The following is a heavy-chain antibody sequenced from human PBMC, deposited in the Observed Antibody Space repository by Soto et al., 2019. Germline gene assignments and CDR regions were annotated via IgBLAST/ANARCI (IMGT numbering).Heavy chain of an antibody. V-gene: IGHV3-7*01. J-gene: IGHJ3*02. D-gene: IGHD1-26*01. Sequence: GGSLRLSCAASEFTFSRSWMSWVRQAPGKGLEWVANIKQDGSEKHYLDSVKGRFTISRDNAMNSLYLQMNSLRSEDTAVYYCEGDSPIVGGTGASDIWGQGTVVTVS. CDR2: IKQDGSEK. CDR1: EFTFSRSW. CDR3: EGDSPIVGGTGASDI.